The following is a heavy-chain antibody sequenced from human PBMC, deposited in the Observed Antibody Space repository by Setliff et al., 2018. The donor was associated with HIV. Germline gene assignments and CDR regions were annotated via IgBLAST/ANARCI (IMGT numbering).Heavy chain of an antibody. V-gene: IGHV4-34*01. Sequence: SETLSLTCAVSGGTFSLHYYTWIRQSPLRGLEWIGEINHSGRTKYSPSLRSRVSISVDTSKNQFSLKLISVTAADTAVYYCASGHYYDSRGGTCYRSQHYFDCWGQGTLVTVSS. D-gene: IGHD3-22*01. J-gene: IGHJ4*02. CDR2: INHSGRT. CDR3: ASGHYYDSRGGTCYRSQHYFDC. CDR1: GGTFSLHY.